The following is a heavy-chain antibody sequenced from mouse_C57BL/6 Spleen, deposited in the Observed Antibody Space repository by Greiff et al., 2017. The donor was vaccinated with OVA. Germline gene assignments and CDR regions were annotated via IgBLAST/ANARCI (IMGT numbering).Heavy chain of an antibody. J-gene: IGHJ3*01. D-gene: IGHD1-1*01. CDR1: GYTITDYE. CDR3: TTNYYYGSSLAWFAY. CDR2: IDPETGGT. Sequence: LQESGAELVRPGASVTLSCKASGYTITDYEMHWVKQTPVHGLEWIGVIDPETGGTAYNQKFKGKAILTADKSSSTAYMELRSLTSEDSAVYYCTTNYYYGSSLAWFAYWGQGTLVTVSA. V-gene: IGHV1-15*01.